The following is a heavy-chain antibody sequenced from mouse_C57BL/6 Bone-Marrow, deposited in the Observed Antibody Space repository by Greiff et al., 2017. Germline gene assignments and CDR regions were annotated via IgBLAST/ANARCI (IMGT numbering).Heavy chain of an antibody. CDR2: IWRGGST. J-gene: IGHJ2*01. D-gene: IGHD1-1*01. V-gene: IGHV2-5*01. CDR3: AKDYGSNPYYFDY. Sequence: QVQLQQSGPGLVQPSQSLSITCTVSGFSLTSYGVHWVRQSPGQGLEWLGVIWRGGSTDYNAAFMSRLSITKDNSKSQVFFKMNSLQADDTAIYYCAKDYGSNPYYFDYWGQGTTLTVSS. CDR1: GFSLTSYG.